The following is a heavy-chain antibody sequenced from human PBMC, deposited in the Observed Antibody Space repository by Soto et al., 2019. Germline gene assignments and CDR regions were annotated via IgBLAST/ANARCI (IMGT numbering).Heavy chain of an antibody. J-gene: IGHJ4*02. V-gene: IGHV1-69*10. CDR1: GGTFSSYA. CDR3: ARDRGEYSSSYYFDY. Sequence: ASVKVSCKASGGTFSSYAISWVRQAPGQGLEWMGGIIPILGIANYAQKFQGRVTITADKSTSTAYMELSSLRSEDTAVYYCARDRGEYSSSYYFDYWGQGTLVTVSS. D-gene: IGHD6-6*01. CDR2: IIPILGIA.